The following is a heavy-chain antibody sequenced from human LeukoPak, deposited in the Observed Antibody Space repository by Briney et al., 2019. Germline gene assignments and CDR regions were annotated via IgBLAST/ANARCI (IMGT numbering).Heavy chain of an antibody. CDR3: ERGLSTLAAAGR. D-gene: IGHD6-13*01. CDR2: IYYSGST. V-gene: IGHV4-39*01. CDR1: GGSISSISYY. J-gene: IGHJ4*02. Sequence: PSETLSLTCTVSGGSISSISYYWGWTRQPPGKGLEWIGSIYYSGSTYYNPSLKSRVTISVDTSKNQFSLKLSSVTAADPAVYYCERGLSTLAAAGRWGQGTLVTVSS.